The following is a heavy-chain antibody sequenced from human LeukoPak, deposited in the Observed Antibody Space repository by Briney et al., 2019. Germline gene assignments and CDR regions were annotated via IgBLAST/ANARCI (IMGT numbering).Heavy chain of an antibody. V-gene: IGHV3-9*01. D-gene: IGHD3-22*01. J-gene: IGHJ4*02. CDR1: GFTFDDYA. Sequence: GGSLRLSCAASGFTFDDYAMHWVRQAPGKGLEWVSGISWNSGSIGYADSVKGRFTISRDNAKNSLYLQMNSLRAEGTALYYCAKDGNGCYFSFDYWGQGTLVTVSS. CDR3: AKDGNGCYFSFDY. CDR2: ISWNSGSI.